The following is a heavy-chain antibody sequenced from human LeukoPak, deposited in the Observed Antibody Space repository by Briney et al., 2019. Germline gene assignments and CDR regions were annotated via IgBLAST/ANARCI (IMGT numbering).Heavy chain of an antibody. V-gene: IGHV3-21*01. CDR1: GFTFISYG. D-gene: IGHD2-15*01. CDR3: AKSPGIVVVVAD. CDR2: ISSSSSYI. Sequence: GGSLRLSCAASGFTFISYGMSWVRQAPGKGLEWVSSISSSSSYIYYADSVKGRFTISRDNAKNSLYLQMNSLRAEDTAVYYCAKSPGIVVVVADWGQGTLVTVSS. J-gene: IGHJ4*02.